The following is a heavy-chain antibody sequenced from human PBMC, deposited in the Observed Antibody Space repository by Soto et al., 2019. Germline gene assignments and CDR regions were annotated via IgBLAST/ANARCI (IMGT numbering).Heavy chain of an antibody. CDR3: ARAGPYSSSWYYYYGMDV. J-gene: IGHJ6*02. V-gene: IGHV4-30-4*01. D-gene: IGHD6-13*01. CDR2: IYYSGST. Sequence: KSSETLSLTCTVSGGSIISGDYYWSWIRQPPGKGLEWIGYIYYSGSTYYNPSLKSRVTISVDTSKNQFSLKLSSVTAADTAVYYCARAGPYSSSWYYYYGMDVWGQGTTVTVSS. CDR1: GGSIISGDYY.